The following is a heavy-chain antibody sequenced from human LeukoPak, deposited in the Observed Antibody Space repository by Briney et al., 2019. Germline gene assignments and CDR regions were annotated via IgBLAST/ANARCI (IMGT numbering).Heavy chain of an antibody. Sequence: GGSLRLSCAASGFTFDDYAMHWVRQAPGKGLEWVSGISWNSGSIGYADSVKGRFTISRDNAKNSLYLQMNSLRAEDTAVYYCARDRGMVDVWGKGTTVTVSS. J-gene: IGHJ6*04. V-gene: IGHV3-9*01. CDR3: ARDRGMVDV. CDR1: GFTFDDYA. CDR2: ISWNSGSI. D-gene: IGHD2-8*01.